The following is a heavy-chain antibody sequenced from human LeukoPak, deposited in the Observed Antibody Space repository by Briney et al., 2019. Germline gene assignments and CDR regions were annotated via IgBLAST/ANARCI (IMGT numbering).Heavy chain of an antibody. Sequence: KSSETLSLTCTVSGGSISSYYWSWIRQPPGKGLEWIGYIYYSGSTNYNPSLKSRVTISVDTSKNQFSLKLSSVTAADTAVYYCASSGYYDYVWGSYRSYYFDYWGQGTLVTVSS. V-gene: IGHV4-59*01. CDR2: IYYSGST. CDR3: ASSGYYDYVWGSYRSYYFDY. D-gene: IGHD3-16*02. CDR1: GGSISSYY. J-gene: IGHJ4*02.